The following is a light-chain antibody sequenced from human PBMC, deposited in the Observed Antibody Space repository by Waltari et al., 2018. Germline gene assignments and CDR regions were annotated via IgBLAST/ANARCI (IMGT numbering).Light chain of an antibody. J-gene: IGKJ5*01. Sequence: DIVMTQSPDSLAVSLGERATINCKSSQSIFYNSNNKNYLAWYQQKPGQPPKLLIYWASTRESGVPDRFSGSGSGKDFTITISSLQAEDVAVYCCQQYYSIPITFGQGTRLEIK. CDR1: QSIFYNSNNKNY. V-gene: IGKV4-1*01. CDR3: QQYYSIPIT. CDR2: WAS.